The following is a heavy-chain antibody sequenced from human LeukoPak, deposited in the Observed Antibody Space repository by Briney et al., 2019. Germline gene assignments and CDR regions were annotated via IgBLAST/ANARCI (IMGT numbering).Heavy chain of an antibody. CDR2: IKQDGSEK. Sequence: GGSLRLSCAASGFTFSSYWMSWVRQAPGKGLEWVANIKQDGSEKYYVDSVKGRFTISRDNAKNSLYLQMNSLRAEDTAVYYCARDMFTSNRDGYEDIDYWGQGTLVTVSS. V-gene: IGHV3-7*01. CDR3: ARDMFTSNRDGYEDIDY. J-gene: IGHJ4*02. CDR1: GFTFSSYW. D-gene: IGHD5-24*01.